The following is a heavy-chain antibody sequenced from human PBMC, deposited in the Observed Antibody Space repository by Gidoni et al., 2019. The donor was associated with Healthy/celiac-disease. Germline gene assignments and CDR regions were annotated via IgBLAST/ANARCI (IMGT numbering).Heavy chain of an antibody. CDR1: GGTFSSYA. D-gene: IGHD3-22*01. CDR2: LNPIFGTA. CDR3: ARDSGSSGNYWYFDL. J-gene: IGHJ2*01. Sequence: QVQLVQSGAEVQKPGSSVKVSCTASGGTFSSYAISWVRQAPGQGLEWMGGLNPIFGTANYAQKLQGRVTITADKYTSTAYMELSSLRSEDTAVYYCARDSGSSGNYWYFDLWGRGTLVTVSS. V-gene: IGHV1-69*06.